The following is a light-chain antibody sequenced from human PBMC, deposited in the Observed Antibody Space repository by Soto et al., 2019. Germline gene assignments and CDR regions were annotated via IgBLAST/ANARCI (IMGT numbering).Light chain of an antibody. J-gene: IGKJ1*01. CDR2: KVS. Sequence: DVVMTQSPLSLPVTLGQPASISCRSSQSLVYSDGNTYLNWFQQRPGQSPSRSIYKVSNRDSGVPERFSGSGSGTDFTLKISRLEAEDVGVYYCMQGKHWPPTFGQGTKVEIK. CDR1: QSLVYSDGNTY. CDR3: MQGKHWPPT. V-gene: IGKV2-30*01.